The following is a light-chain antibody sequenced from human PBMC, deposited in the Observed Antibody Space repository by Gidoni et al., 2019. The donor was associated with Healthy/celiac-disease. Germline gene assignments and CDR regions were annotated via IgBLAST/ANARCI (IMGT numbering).Light chain of an antibody. V-gene: IGKV3-11*01. Sequence: EIVLTQSPATLSLPPGERATLSCRASQSVSSYLAWYQQKPGQAPRLLIYDASNRATGIPARFGGSGSGTDFTLTISSLEPEDFAVYYCQQRSNWPPITFGQGTRLEIK. CDR3: QQRSNWPPIT. CDR1: QSVSSY. J-gene: IGKJ5*01. CDR2: DAS.